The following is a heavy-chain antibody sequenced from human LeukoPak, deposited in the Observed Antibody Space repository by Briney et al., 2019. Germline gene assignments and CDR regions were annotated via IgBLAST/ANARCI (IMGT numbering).Heavy chain of an antibody. CDR1: GGPIRSDY. CDR3: AKWVTGFFDY. V-gene: IGHV4-59*08. CDR2: IYYSGST. D-gene: IGHD3-9*01. J-gene: IGHJ4*02. Sequence: SETLSLTCTVSGGPIRSDYWSWIRQPPGKGLEWIGYIYYSGSTTYNPSLKSRVTISVDTSKNQFSLKLISVTAADPAVYYCAKWVTGFFDYWGQGTLVAVSS.